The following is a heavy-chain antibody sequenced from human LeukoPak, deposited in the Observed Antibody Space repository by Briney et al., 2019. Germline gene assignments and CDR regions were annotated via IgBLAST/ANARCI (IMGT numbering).Heavy chain of an antibody. D-gene: IGHD1-26*01. Sequence: GGSLRLSCAASGFTFSNYAMSWVRQAPGKGLEWVSVISGSGGSTYYADSVKGRFTISRDNSKNTVFLQVNNVRAEDTAVYFCAREDGPTYVGRFVHWGQGTLVTVSS. CDR3: AREDGPTYVGRFVH. CDR2: ISGSGGST. V-gene: IGHV3-23*01. J-gene: IGHJ5*02. CDR1: GFTFSNYA.